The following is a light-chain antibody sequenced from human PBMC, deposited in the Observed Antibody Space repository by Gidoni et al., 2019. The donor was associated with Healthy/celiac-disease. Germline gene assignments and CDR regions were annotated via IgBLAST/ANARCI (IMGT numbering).Light chain of an antibody. Sequence: EIVMTHSPATLSVSPGERATLSCRASQSVSSNLAWYQQKPGQAPRLLIYGASTRATGIPARFSGSGSGTEFTLTISSLQSEDFAVYYCQQYNNWPPGCTFGQGTKLEIK. J-gene: IGKJ2*02. CDR1: QSVSSN. CDR3: QQYNNWPPGCT. CDR2: GAS. V-gene: IGKV3-15*01.